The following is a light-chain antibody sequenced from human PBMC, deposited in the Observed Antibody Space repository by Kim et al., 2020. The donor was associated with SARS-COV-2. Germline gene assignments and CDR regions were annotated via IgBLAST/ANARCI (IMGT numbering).Light chain of an antibody. V-gene: IGLV8-61*01. J-gene: IGLJ3*02. CDR1: SGSVSTSYY. CDR2: STN. CDR3: MLYMISAMV. Sequence: QTVVTQEPSFSVSPGGTVTLTCGLSSGSVSTSYYPSWYQQTPGQAPRTLIYSTNTRSSGVPDRFSGSILGNKAALTITGAQADDESDYYCMLYMISAMVFDGGTQLTVL.